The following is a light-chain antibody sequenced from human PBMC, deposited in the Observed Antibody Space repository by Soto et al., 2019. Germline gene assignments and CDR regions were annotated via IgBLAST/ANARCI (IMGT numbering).Light chain of an antibody. CDR2: GAS. V-gene: IGKV3-15*01. Sequence: EIVMTQSPATLSVSPGERATLSCRASQSVSSDLAWYQQIPGQAPRLLIYGASTRATGIPARFSGSGSGTEFTLTISSLQSEDIGIYYCQQYDSRPYTFGPGSKVHFK. CDR1: QSVSSD. CDR3: QQYDSRPYT. J-gene: IGKJ3*01.